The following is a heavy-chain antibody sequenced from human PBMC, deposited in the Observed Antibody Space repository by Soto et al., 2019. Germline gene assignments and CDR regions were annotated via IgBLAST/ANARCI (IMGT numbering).Heavy chain of an antibody. D-gene: IGHD2-2*01. J-gene: IGHJ4*02. Sequence: QVQLQESGPGLVKPSQTLSLTCTFSGGSISSGGYYWSWIRQHPGKGLEWIGYIYYSGSTYYNPSLKSRVTISADTSKNQFSLKLSSVTAADTAVYYCARSRTSANYFDYWGQGTLVTVSS. CDR1: GGSISSGGYY. V-gene: IGHV4-31*03. CDR3: ARSRTSANYFDY. CDR2: IYYSGST.